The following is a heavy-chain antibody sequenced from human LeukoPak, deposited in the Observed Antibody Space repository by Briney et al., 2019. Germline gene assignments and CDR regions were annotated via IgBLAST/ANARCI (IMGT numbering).Heavy chain of an antibody. V-gene: IGHV3-7*03. Sequence: GGSLRLSCVASGFTFSGHWMTWVRQAPGKGLEWVGNINPGGYDKFYVDSVEGRFTMSRDNARNSLYLQMDSLRAEDTAVYYCARLKGTTSVFEYWGQGTLVTVSS. CDR3: ARLKGTTSVFEY. CDR2: INPGGYDK. D-gene: IGHD4-17*01. J-gene: IGHJ4*02. CDR1: GFTFSGHW.